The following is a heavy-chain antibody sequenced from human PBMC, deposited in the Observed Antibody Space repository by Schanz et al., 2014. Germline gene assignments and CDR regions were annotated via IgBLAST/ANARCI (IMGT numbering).Heavy chain of an antibody. V-gene: IGHV3-7*02. CDR2: IKHDGSVK. CDR3: VSQTGSPNY. J-gene: IGHJ4*02. D-gene: IGHD6-13*01. Sequence: EMQLLESGGGLAQPGGSLRLSCAASGFTLSNYAMSWVRQAPGKGPEWVANIKHDGSVKDYVDSVEGRFTISRDNAKRSLFLQMNSLRVEDTAVYFCVSQTGSPNYWGQGTLVTVSS. CDR1: GFTLSNYA.